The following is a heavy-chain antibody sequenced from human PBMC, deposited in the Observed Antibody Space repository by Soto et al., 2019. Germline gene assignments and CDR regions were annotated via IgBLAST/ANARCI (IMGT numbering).Heavy chain of an antibody. D-gene: IGHD3-10*01. J-gene: IGHJ4*02. CDR1: GGSISSGGYY. CDR2: IYYSGST. Sequence: SETLSLTCTVSGGSISSGGYYWSWIRQNPGKGLEWIGYIYYSGSTYYNPSLKSRVTISVDTSKNQFSLKLSSVTAADTAVYYCARGEGYGSGSYYLDYWGQGTLVTVSS. V-gene: IGHV4-31*03. CDR3: ARGEGYGSGSYYLDY.